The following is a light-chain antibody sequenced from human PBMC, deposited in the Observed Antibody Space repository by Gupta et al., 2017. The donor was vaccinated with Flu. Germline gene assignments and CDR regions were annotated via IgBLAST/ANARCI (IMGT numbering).Light chain of an antibody. V-gene: IGKV1-27*01. Sequence: DIQMTQSPSSLSASVGDSVTMTCRASQGISNYLAWYQKKPGKGPKLLIYAASTLQSGVPSRFSGDGSGTDFTLTVSKLQPEDVATYFCQKENSAPITFGGGTKVEIK. CDR1: QGISNY. CDR3: QKENSAPIT. CDR2: AAS. J-gene: IGKJ4*01.